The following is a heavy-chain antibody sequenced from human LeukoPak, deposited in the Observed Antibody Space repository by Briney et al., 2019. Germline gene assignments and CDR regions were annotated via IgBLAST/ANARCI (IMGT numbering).Heavy chain of an antibody. CDR1: GFTFSSYE. V-gene: IGHV3-30*18. D-gene: IGHD2-15*01. CDR3: AKEQDIVVLVATSAFDY. J-gene: IGHJ4*02. CDR2: ISYDGSNK. Sequence: SGGSLRLSCAASGFTFSSYEMNWVRQAPGKGLEWVAVISYDGSNKYYADSVKGRFTISRDNSKNTLSLQMNSLRPEDTAVYYCAKEQDIVVLVATSAFDYWGQGTLVTVSS.